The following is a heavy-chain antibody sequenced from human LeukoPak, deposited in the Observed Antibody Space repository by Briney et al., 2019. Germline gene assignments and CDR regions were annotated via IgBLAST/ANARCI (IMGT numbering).Heavy chain of an antibody. CDR2: ISGSSSYI. V-gene: IGHV3-21*01. Sequence: GGSLRLSCATSGFTFRTYRLNWVRHAPGKGLEWVSSISGSSSYIYYADSLKGAFTISRDNANNSLYLQMGSLRAEDTAVYYCARVRGAVTGPYFDYWGRGTLVTVSS. J-gene: IGHJ4*02. CDR1: GFTFRTYR. D-gene: IGHD6-19*01. CDR3: ARVRGAVTGPYFDY.